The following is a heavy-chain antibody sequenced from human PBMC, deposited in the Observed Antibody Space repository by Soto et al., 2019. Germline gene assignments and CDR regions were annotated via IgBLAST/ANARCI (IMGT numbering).Heavy chain of an antibody. Sequence: ILCCVGAGLTFSSYGMHLVRQARGKGLECVAVISDTGSSHYYAASVEGRFTISRENSKNTLSLHMDRLRVEDTAVYYCAKDRGGDCPDNSCYFGADYWGQGTTVTVSS. CDR3: AKDRGGDCPDNSCYFGADY. CDR2: ISDTGSSH. D-gene: IGHD2-2*01. J-gene: IGHJ4*02. CDR1: GLTFSSYG. V-gene: IGHV3-30*18.